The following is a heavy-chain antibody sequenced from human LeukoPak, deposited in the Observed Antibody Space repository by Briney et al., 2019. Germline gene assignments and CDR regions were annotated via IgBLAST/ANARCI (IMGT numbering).Heavy chain of an antibody. Sequence: SVKVSCKASGGTFSSYAISWVRQAPGQGLEWMGGIIPIFGTANYAQKFRGRVTITTDESTSTAYMELSSLRSEDTAVYYCATVALLRGSSGYYYYFDYWGQGTLVTVSS. J-gene: IGHJ4*02. CDR1: GGTFSSYA. CDR2: IIPIFGTA. CDR3: ATVALLRGSSGYYYYFDY. V-gene: IGHV1-69*05. D-gene: IGHD3-22*01.